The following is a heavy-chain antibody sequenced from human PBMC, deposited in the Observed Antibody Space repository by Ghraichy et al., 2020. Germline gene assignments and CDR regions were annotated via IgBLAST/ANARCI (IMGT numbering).Heavy chain of an antibody. CDR1: GFTFSTYT. V-gene: IGHV3-21*01. J-gene: IGHJ4*02. CDR3: ASSSTSNGY. CDR2: ISSSSTYI. Sequence: LSLTCAASGFTFSTYTMNWVRQAPGKGLEWVSSISSSSTYIYYADSVKGRFTISRDNAKNSLYLQMISLTAEDTAVYFCASSSTSNGYWGQGTLVTVSS. D-gene: IGHD2-2*01.